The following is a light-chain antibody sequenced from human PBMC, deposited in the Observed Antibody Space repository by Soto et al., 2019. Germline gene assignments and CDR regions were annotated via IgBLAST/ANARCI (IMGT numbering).Light chain of an antibody. CDR2: GAS. J-gene: IGKJ2*01. V-gene: IGKV1-39*01. CDR1: QTITSY. Sequence: DIQMTQSPSSLSASVGDRVTITCRASQTITSYLNWYQQKPGKAPKLLIYGASSLQRGVPSRFSGSGSGTDFTLTISSLQPEDFAIYYCQQSYSTPFTFGQGTKLEIK. CDR3: QQSYSTPFT.